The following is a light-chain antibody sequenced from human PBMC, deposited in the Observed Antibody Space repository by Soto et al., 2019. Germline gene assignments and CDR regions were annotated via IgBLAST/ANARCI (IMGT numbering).Light chain of an antibody. Sequence: DIQMTQSPSTLSASVVDRVTITCRASQSISSWLAWYQQKPGKAPKLLIYDASSLESGVPSRFSGSGSGTEFTLTISSLQPDDFATYYCQQYNSFIWTFGQGTKVEIK. CDR1: QSISSW. J-gene: IGKJ1*01. V-gene: IGKV1-5*01. CDR2: DAS. CDR3: QQYNSFIWT.